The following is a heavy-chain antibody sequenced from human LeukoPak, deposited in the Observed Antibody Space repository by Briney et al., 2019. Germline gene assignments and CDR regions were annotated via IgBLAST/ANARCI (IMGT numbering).Heavy chain of an antibody. J-gene: IGHJ6*02. V-gene: IGHV1-3*01. CDR3: PRDRWHCVVNCDSVYYYSLDV. CDR1: GYIFTNYA. D-gene: IGHD4/OR15-4a*01. CDR2: INPGNGDT. Sequence: ASVKISCKASGYIFTNYAVQWVRQAPGQSLEWLGWINPGNGDTRYSQKFQGRVTMSIDTSATTAYMELDSLTAEDTAIYYCPRDRWHCVVNCDSVYYYSLDVWGQGTTVTVSS.